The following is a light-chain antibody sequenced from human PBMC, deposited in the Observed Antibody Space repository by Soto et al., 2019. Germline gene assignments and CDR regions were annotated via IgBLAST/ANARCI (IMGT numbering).Light chain of an antibody. CDR3: QQFDSYPFT. CDR1: QSVSSN. CDR2: GAS. J-gene: IGKJ3*01. Sequence: EIVMTQSPATLSVSPGERATPSCRASQSVSSNLAWYQQKPGQAPRLPIYGASTRATGIPARFSGSGSGTEFTLTISSLQPDDFATYYCQQFDSYPFTFGPGTKVHIK. V-gene: IGKV3-15*01.